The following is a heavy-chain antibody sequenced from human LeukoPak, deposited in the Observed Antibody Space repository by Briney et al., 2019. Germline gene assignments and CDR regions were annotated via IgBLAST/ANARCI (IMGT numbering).Heavy chain of an antibody. CDR1: GYTFTGYY. J-gene: IGHJ4*02. CDR2: INPNTGDT. CDR3: ARGYYDSSGPDGWDY. D-gene: IGHD3-22*01. V-gene: IGHV1-2*02. Sequence: ASVKVSCKPSGYTFTGYYLHWVRQAPGQGLEWMGWINPNTGDTNYAQKFQGRVTMTRDMSTSTVYMELSSLRSEDTAVYYCARGYYDSSGPDGWDYWGQGTLVTVSS.